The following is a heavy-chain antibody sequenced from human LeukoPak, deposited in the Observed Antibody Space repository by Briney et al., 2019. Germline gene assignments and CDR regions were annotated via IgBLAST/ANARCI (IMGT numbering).Heavy chain of an antibody. CDR3: ARDNRISSSWDIFVGLTYYFDY. D-gene: IGHD6-13*01. Sequence: SVKVTCKAFGDTLSSYALRTVRQAPRQALTRMAWISPYPGNTNYAQKLQGRVTMTTDTSTSTAYMELRSLISDDTAVYYCARDNRISSSWDIFVGLTYYFDYWGQGPLVTVSS. CDR2: ISPYPGNT. CDR1: GDTLSSYA. V-gene: IGHV1-18*01. J-gene: IGHJ4*02.